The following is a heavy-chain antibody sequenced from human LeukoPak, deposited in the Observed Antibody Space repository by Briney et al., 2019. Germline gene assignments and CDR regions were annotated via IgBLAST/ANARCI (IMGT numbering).Heavy chain of an antibody. Sequence: GGSLRLSCTASGFTFSNYWMSWVRQAPGKGLEWVANIKYDGSEKYYVDSVKGRLTISRDNAKNSLYLQMNSLRAEDTAVYYCAREPPRRLWFESWGQGTLVTVSS. CDR3: AREPPRRLWFES. CDR2: IKYDGSEK. V-gene: IGHV3-7*03. J-gene: IGHJ5*01. CDR1: GFTFSNYW.